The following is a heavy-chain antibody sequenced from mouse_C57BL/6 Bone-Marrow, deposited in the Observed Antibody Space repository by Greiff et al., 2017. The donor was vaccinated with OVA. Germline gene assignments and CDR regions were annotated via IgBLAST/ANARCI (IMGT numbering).Heavy chain of an antibody. J-gene: IGHJ3*01. CDR1: GYTFTSYW. V-gene: IGHV1-59*01. D-gene: IGHD3-3*01. Sequence: VKLLESGAELVRPGTSVKLSCKASGYTFTSYWMHWVKQRPGQGLEWIGVIDPSDSYTNYNQKFKGKATLTVDTSSSTAYMQLSSLTSEDSAVYYCAKGTSAWFAYWGQGTLVTVSA. CDR3: AKGTSAWFAY. CDR2: IDPSDSYT.